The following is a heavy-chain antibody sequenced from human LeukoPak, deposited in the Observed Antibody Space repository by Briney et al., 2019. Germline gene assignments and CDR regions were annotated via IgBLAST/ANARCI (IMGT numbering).Heavy chain of an antibody. Sequence: ASVKVSCKTSGYNFNDHHVHWVRQAPGQGLKWMGRIYPKSGDTDYPQKFQIRATMTRDTSITTAYMELTSLRSDDTAVYYCVSHYGPGPVWGQGTLVTVS. CDR1: GYNFNDHH. CDR3: VSHYGPGPV. CDR2: IYPKSGDT. J-gene: IGHJ4*02. D-gene: IGHD3-10*01. V-gene: IGHV1-2*06.